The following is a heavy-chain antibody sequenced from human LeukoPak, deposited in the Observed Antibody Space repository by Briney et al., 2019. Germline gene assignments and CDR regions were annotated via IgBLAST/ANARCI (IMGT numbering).Heavy chain of an antibody. CDR1: GFTFSDYY. V-gene: IGHV3-11*01. Sequence: GGSLRLSCAASGFTFSDYYMSWVRQAPGKGLEWLSYIDSRSTTIYYADSVKGRFTISRDNAKNSLFLQMNSLRAEDTAVYYCARAYSSIYFPYFDYWGQGTLVTVSS. D-gene: IGHD6-13*01. J-gene: IGHJ4*02. CDR2: IDSRSTTI. CDR3: ARAYSSIYFPYFDY.